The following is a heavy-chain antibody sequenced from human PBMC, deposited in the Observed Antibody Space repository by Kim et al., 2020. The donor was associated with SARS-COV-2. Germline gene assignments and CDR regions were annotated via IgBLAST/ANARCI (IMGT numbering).Heavy chain of an antibody. D-gene: IGHD3-10*01. V-gene: IGHV3-30*04. CDR2: ISYDGSLK. J-gene: IGHJ4*02. CDR3: ARARGVFWFGETKPAAY. CDR1: GFTFTNFG. Sequence: GGSLRLSCAASGFTFTNFGLHWVRQAPGKGLEWLAVISYDGSLKYYAESLQGRFSISRDHSKNTLYLQMNSLRIEDTAVYFCARARGVFWFGETKPAAYWGQGTLVTVSS.